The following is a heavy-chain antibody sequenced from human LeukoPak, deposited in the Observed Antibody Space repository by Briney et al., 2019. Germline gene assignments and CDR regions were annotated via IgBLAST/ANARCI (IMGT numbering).Heavy chain of an antibody. D-gene: IGHD5-24*01. J-gene: IGHJ6*03. Sequence: PGGSLRLSCAASGFTFSSYSMNWVRQAPGKGLEWVSYISSSSSNIYYADSVKGRFNFSRDNSKNTLYLQMNSLRAEDTAVYYCAKPKQGWQASSRYMDVWGKGTTLTVSS. CDR1: GFTFSSYS. V-gene: IGHV3-48*01. CDR2: ISSSSSNI. CDR3: AKPKQGWQASSRYMDV.